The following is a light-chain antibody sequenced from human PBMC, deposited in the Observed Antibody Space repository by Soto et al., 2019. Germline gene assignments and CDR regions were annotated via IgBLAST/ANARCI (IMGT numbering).Light chain of an antibody. Sequence: QPVLTQPPSASASLGASVTLTCTLSSGYSNYKVDWYQQRPGKGPRFVMRVGTGGIVGSKGDGIPDRFSVLGSGLNRYLTIKNIQEEDESDYHCGADHGSGSNSFYVFGTGTKVTVL. V-gene: IGLV9-49*01. CDR3: GADHGSGSNSFYV. CDR1: SGYSNYK. J-gene: IGLJ1*01. CDR2: VGTGGIVG.